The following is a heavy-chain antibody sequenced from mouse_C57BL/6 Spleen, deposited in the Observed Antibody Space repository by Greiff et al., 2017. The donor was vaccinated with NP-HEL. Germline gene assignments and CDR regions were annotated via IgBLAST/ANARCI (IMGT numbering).Heavy chain of an antibody. CDR1: GYTFTDYY. V-gene: IGHV1-19*01. CDR2: INPYNGGT. CDR3: ERSLITTVVVPFDY. J-gene: IGHJ2*01. Sequence: VQLQQSGPVLVKPGASVKMSCKASGYTFTDYYMNWVKQSHGKSLEWIGVINPYNGGTSYNQKFKGKATLTADKSSSTAYMEHNSLTSEDSAVYYGERSLITTVVVPFDYWGQGTTLTVSS. D-gene: IGHD1-1*01.